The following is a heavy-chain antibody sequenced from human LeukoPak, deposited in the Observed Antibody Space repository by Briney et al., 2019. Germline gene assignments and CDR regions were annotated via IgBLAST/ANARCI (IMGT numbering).Heavy chain of an antibody. D-gene: IGHD3-22*01. V-gene: IGHV3-23*01. CDR2: ISGSGGST. J-gene: IGHJ4*02. Sequence: GGSLRLSCAASGFTFSSYAMSWVRQAPGKGLEWVSAISGSGGSTYYADSVKGRFTISRDNSKNTLYLQMNSLRAEDTAVYYCAKSYGSSGYFGSSYFDYWGQGTLVTVSS. CDR1: GFTFSSYA. CDR3: AKSYGSSGYFGSSYFDY.